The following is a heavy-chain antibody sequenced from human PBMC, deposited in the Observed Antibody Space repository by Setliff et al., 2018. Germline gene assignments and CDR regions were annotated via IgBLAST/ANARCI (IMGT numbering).Heavy chain of an antibody. V-gene: IGHV4-39*07. J-gene: IGHJ4*02. Sequence: SETLSLTCTVSGGSISSSSYYWGWIRQPPGKGLEWIGSIYYSGSTYYNPSLKSRVTISTDTSKNQFSLRLNSATAADTAVYYCARLRGAFDYWGQGTLVTVSS. D-gene: IGHD3-16*01. CDR2: IYYSGST. CDR3: ARLRGAFDY. CDR1: GGSISSSSYY.